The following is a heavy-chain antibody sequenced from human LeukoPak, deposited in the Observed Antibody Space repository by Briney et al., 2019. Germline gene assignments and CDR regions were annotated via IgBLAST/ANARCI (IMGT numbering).Heavy chain of an antibody. CDR3: TTSISSGFWSGYKYYFDY. V-gene: IGHV3-15*01. D-gene: IGHD3-3*01. J-gene: IGHJ4*02. Sequence: GGSLRLSCAASGFIVSDNFMSWVRQAPGKGLEWVGRIKSKTDGGTTDYAAPVKGRFTISRDDSKNTLYLQMNSLKTEDTAVYYCTTSISSGFWSGYKYYFDYWGQGTLVTVSS. CDR1: GFIVSDNF. CDR2: IKSKTDGGTT.